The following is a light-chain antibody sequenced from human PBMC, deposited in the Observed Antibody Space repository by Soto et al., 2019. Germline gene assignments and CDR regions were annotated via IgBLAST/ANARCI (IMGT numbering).Light chain of an antibody. CDR3: QQYEDFPLT. CDR2: DAS. V-gene: IGKV1-33*01. J-gene: IGKJ5*01. Sequence: DIEMTQSPSSLSASVGDRVTITCQASQDISNYLNWYQQKTGRAPKLLIDDASSLESGVSSRFSGSGSGTYFTFTISSLQPDDIATYYCQQYEDFPLTFGQGTRLDIK. CDR1: QDISNY.